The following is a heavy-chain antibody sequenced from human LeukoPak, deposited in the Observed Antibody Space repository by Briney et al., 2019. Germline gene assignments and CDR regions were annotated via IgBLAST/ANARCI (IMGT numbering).Heavy chain of an antibody. J-gene: IGHJ4*02. CDR2: ISYDGSNK. CDR1: GFTFSSYA. D-gene: IGHD1-26*01. CDR3: ARTTPSGSYDLDY. V-gene: IGHV3-30-3*01. Sequence: PGGSLRLSCAASGFTFSSYAMHWVRQAPGKGLEWVAVISYDGSNKYYADSVKGRFTISRDNSKNTLYLQMNSLRAEDTAVYYCARTTPSGSYDLDYWGQGTLVTVSS.